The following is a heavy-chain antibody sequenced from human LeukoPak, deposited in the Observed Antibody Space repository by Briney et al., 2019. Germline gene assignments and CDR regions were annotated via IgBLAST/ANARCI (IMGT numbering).Heavy chain of an antibody. Sequence: GGSLRLSCLASGFSFSRYEMNWVRQAPGKGLEWIAYITTTGDRIQYADSVKGRFTISRDNAKNSLYLQMNSLRAEDTAVYYCARHDYADLPLTPYCYYMDVWGKGTAVTVSS. CDR3: ARHDYADLPLTPYCYYMDV. CDR1: GFSFSRYE. J-gene: IGHJ6*03. CDR2: ITTTGDRI. D-gene: IGHD4-17*01. V-gene: IGHV3-48*03.